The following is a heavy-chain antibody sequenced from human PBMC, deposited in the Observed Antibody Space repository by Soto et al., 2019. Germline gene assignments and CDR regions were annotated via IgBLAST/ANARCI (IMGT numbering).Heavy chain of an antibody. CDR2: ISGSGGST. V-gene: IGHV3-23*01. D-gene: IGHD6-25*01. CDR1: GFTFSSYA. J-gene: IGHJ4*02. CDR3: AKDPSSSVGSNFDY. Sequence: GESLKISCAASGFTFSSYAMSWVRQAPGKGLEWVSAISGSGGSTYYADSVKGRFTISRDNSKNTLYLQMNSLRAEDTAVYYCAKDPSSSVGSNFDYWGQGTLVTVSS.